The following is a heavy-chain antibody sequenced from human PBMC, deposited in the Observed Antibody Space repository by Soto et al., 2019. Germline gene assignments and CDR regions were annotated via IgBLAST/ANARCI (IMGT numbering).Heavy chain of an antibody. CDR1: GYTFTSYA. CDR3: ARDVAAAGLDY. D-gene: IGHD6-13*01. Sequence: QVQLVQSGAEVKKPGASVKVSCKASGYTFTSYAMHWVRQAPGQRLEWMGWINAGNGNTKYSQKFQGRVTITRDTXASTAYMELSSLRXXDTAVYYCARDVAAAGLDYWGQGTLVTVSS. V-gene: IGHV1-3*01. J-gene: IGHJ4*02. CDR2: INAGNGNT.